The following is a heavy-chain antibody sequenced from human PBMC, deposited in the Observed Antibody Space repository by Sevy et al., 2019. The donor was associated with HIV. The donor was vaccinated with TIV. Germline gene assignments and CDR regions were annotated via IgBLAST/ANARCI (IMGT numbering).Heavy chain of an antibody. V-gene: IGHV1-18*01. Sequence: ASVTVSCKASGYTFTSYGISWVRQAPGQGLEWMGWISAYNGNTNYAQKLQGRVTMTTDTSTSTAYMELRSLRSDDTAVYYCARVGSYYYDSSGYSFDYWGQGTLVTVSS. J-gene: IGHJ4*02. CDR1: GYTFTSYG. CDR2: ISAYNGNT. CDR3: ARVGSYYYDSSGYSFDY. D-gene: IGHD3-22*01.